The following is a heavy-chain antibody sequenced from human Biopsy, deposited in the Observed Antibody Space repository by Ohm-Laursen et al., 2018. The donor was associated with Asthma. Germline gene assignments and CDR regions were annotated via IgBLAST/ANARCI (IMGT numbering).Heavy chain of an antibody. CDR3: ARTYFDFLTGQVHDAFAM. V-gene: IGHV1-3*01. CDR1: GYTFINYA. J-gene: IGHJ3*02. Sequence: ASVKVCKASGYTFINYAIHWVRQAPGHSLEWMGWINAANGNTKYSQKFQGRLTISRDTSASTAYMDLSSLRSEDTAVYYCARTYFDFLTGQVHDAFAMWGQGTMVTVSS. D-gene: IGHD3-9*01. CDR2: INAANGNT.